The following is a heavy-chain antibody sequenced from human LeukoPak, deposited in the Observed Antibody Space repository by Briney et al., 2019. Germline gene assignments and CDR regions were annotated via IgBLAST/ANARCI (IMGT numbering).Heavy chain of an antibody. CDR2: INHSGST. Sequence: SETLSLTCAVCGGSFSGYYWSWIRQPPGKGLEWIGEINHSGSTNYNPSLKSRVTISVDTSKNQFSLKLSSVTAADTAVYYCARGSTYYESSGQVPFDYWGQGTLVTVSS. CDR3: ARGSTYYESSGQVPFDY. CDR1: GGSFSGYY. D-gene: IGHD3-22*01. V-gene: IGHV4-34*01. J-gene: IGHJ4*02.